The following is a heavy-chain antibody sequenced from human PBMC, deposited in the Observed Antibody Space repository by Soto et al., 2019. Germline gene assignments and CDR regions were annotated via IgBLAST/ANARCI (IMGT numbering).Heavy chain of an antibody. D-gene: IGHD6-19*01. Sequence: GESLKISCAASGFTFSSYAMSWVRQAPGKGLEWVSAISGSGGSTYYADSVKGRFTISRDNSKNTLYLQMNSLRAEDTAVYYCAREPYSSGWYSAFDIWGQGTMVTVSS. CDR2: ISGSGGST. V-gene: IGHV3-23*01. CDR3: AREPYSSGWYSAFDI. J-gene: IGHJ3*02. CDR1: GFTFSSYA.